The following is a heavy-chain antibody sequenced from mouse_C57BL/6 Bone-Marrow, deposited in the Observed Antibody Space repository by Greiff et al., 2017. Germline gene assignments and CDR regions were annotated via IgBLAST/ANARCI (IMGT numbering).Heavy chain of an antibody. CDR1: GYSITSDY. D-gene: IGHD2-1*01. V-gene: IGHV3-8*01. CDR2: ISYSGGT. CDR3: DARTRIDYCNYEVFYYAMDY. Sequence: VQLKESGPGLAKPSPTLSLTCSVTGYSITSDYWNWIRKFPGNKLEYMGYISYSGGTYYNPSLNSRISITRDTSTNQSYLQLNSVPTDDTVTTYYDARTRIDYCNYEVFYYAMDYWGQGTSVTVSS. J-gene: IGHJ4*01.